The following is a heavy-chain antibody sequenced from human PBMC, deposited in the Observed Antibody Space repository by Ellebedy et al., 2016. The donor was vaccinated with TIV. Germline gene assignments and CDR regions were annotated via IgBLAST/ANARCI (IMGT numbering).Heavy chain of an antibody. CDR2: ITISSSRI. CDR1: GFTFSSHS. V-gene: IGHV3-21*01. Sequence: GGSLRLXCAASGFTFSSHSMNWVRQAPGKGLEWVSSITISSSRIYYADAVKGRFTISRDNAKNTLYLQMNSLRGEDTAVYYCASGDSSGWSVAFDIWGQGTMVTVSS. J-gene: IGHJ3*02. D-gene: IGHD6-19*01. CDR3: ASGDSSGWSVAFDI.